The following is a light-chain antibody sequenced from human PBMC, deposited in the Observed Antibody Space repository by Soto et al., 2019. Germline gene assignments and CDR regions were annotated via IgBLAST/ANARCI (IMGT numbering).Light chain of an antibody. CDR1: SGHSSYA. Sequence: QPVLTQSPSASASLGASVKLTCTLSSGHSSYAIAWHQQQPEKGPRYLMKLNSDGSHSKGDGIPDRFSGSSSGAERYLTISRLQSEDEADYYCQTWGTGIHVFGGGTKLTVL. CDR3: QTWGTGIHV. CDR2: LNSDGSH. V-gene: IGLV4-69*01. J-gene: IGLJ2*01.